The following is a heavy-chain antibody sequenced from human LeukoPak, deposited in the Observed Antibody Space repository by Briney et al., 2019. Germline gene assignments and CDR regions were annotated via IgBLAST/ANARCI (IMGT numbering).Heavy chain of an antibody. V-gene: IGHV3-21*01. J-gene: IGHJ4*02. D-gene: IGHD1-26*01. CDR3: ARDPERPLRVGATPNRYFDY. CDR1: EFTFNRYT. Sequence: PGGSLRLSCAASEFTFNRYTMAWVRQAPGKGLDWVSSISSSGHYIYYADSVKGRFTISRDNAKNSLYLQMNSLRAGDTAVYYCARDPERPLRVGATPNRYFDYWGQGTLVTVSS. CDR2: ISSSGHYI.